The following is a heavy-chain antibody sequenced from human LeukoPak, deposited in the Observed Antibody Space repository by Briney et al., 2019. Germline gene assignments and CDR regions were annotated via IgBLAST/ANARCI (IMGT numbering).Heavy chain of an antibody. CDR1: GFTFSSYW. V-gene: IGHV3-7*04. J-gene: IGHJ4*02. D-gene: IGHD3-10*01. CDR2: IKQDGSEK. CDR3: ARAYGSGSYSLSPDY. Sequence: GGSQRLSCAASGFTFSSYWMSWVRQAPGKGLEWVANIKQDGSEKYYVDSVKGRFTISRDNAKNSLYLQMNSLRAEDTAVYYCARAYGSGSYSLSPDYWGQGTLVTVSS.